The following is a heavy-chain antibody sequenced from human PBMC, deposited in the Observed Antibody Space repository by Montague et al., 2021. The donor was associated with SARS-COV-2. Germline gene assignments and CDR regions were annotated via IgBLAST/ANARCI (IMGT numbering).Heavy chain of an antibody. D-gene: IGHD6-19*01. Sequence: SETLSLTCTVSGGSISSYYWSWIRQPPGKGLEWIGYIYYSGSTNYNPSLKSRVTISVDTSKNQFSLKLSSVTAADTAVYYCARGLSRYSSGKTPFLHSEMDIGGRGTTVTVSS. CDR2: IYYSGST. CDR3: ARGLSRYSSGKTPFLHSEMDI. V-gene: IGHV4-59*01. CDR1: GGSISSYY. J-gene: IGHJ6*02.